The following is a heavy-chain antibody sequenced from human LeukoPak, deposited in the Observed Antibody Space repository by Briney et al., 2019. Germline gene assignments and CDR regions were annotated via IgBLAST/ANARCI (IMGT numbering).Heavy chain of an antibody. CDR2: ISGSGGST. CDR3: AKAHNWNDVGYYLDY. V-gene: IGHV3-23*01. CDR1: GFTFSSYA. D-gene: IGHD1-20*01. Sequence: GGSLRLSCAASGFTFSSYAMSWVRQAPGKGLEWVSAISGSGGSTYYADSVKGRFTISRDNSKNTLYLQMNSLRAEDTAVYYCAKAHNWNDVGYYLDYWGQGTLVTVSS. J-gene: IGHJ4*02.